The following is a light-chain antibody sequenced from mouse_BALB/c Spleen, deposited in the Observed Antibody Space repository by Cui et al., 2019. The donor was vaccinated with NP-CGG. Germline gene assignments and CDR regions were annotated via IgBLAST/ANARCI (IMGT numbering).Light chain of an antibody. V-gene: IGLV1*01. CDR1: TGAVTSSNY. CDR2: GTN. Sequence: VVTQISALTTSPGETVTLTCRSSTGAVTSSNYANWVQEKPDHFFTGLIGGTNNRAPGVPARFSGSLIGDKAALTITGAQTEDEAIYFCALWYSNHWVFGGGTKLTVL. CDR3: ALWYSNHWV. J-gene: IGLJ1*01.